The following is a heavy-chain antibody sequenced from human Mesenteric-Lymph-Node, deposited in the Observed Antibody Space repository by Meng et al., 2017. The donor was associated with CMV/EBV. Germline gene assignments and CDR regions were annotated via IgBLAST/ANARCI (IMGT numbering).Heavy chain of an antibody. CDR2: INHSGGT. CDR1: DGSLSGYY. CDR3: ARVPLGWVSSFDY. Sequence: CVVFDGSLSGYYWSWIRQPPGKGLEWIGEINHSGGTNYNPSLKSRVTISADTSQNQFSLKLTSVTAADTAMCYCARVPLGWVSSFDYWGQGTLVTVSS. D-gene: IGHD4-23*01. J-gene: IGHJ4*02. V-gene: IGHV4-34*01.